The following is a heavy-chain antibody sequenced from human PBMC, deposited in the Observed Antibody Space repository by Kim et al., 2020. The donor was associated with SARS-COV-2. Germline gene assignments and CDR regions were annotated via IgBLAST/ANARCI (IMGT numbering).Heavy chain of an antibody. D-gene: IGHD4-17*01. CDR3: ARDGLDGDFDY. J-gene: IGHJ4*02. Sequence: ANYAQKFLGRVTLTADKSTGTAYVELSSLRSEDTAVYYCARDGLDGDFDYWGQGTLGTVSS. CDR2: A. V-gene: IGHV1-69*04.